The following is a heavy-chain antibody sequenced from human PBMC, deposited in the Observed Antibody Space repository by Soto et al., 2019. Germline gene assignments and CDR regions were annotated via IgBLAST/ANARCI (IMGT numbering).Heavy chain of an antibody. CDR3: GRYCTNTKCRGGYYLDL. V-gene: IGHV1-69*01. CDR1: GDSFTNYA. J-gene: IGHJ5*02. D-gene: IGHD2-8*01. Sequence: QVLLVQSGAEMKQPGSSVSVSCKASGDSFTNYAFTWVRQAPGQGPEWLGGILLALGTPHSPQRFPGSLTITADESSSTSHMELGSLRLDDTAVYYCGRYCTNTKCRGGYYLDLWGQGTLLTVSS. CDR2: ILLALGTP.